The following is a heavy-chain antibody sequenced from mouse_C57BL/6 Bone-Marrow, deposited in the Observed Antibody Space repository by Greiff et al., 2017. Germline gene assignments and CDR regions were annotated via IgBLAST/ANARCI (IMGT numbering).Heavy chain of an antibody. CDR1: GFTFSDYY. CDR3: ARDQDYYGSSYWYFDV. D-gene: IGHD1-1*01. V-gene: IGHV5-16*01. CDR2: INYDGSST. Sequence: EVKLVESEGGLVQPGSSMKLSCTASGFTFSDYYMAWVRQVPEKGLEWVANINYDGSSTYYLDSLKSRFIISRDNAKNILYLQMSSLKSEDTSTYYWARDQDYYGSSYWYFDVWGTGTTVTVSS. J-gene: IGHJ1*03.